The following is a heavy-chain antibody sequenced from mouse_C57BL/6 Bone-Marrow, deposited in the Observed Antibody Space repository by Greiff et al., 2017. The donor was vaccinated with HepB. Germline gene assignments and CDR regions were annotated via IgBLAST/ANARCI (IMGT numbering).Heavy chain of an antibody. CDR2: INTGGTYT. V-gene: IGHV5-6*01. D-gene: IGHD2-14*01. CDR3: ARDRFDYYFDY. Sequence: EVQGVESGGDLVKSGGSLKLSCAASGFTFSTSGMSWVRQTPDKRLEWVASINTGGTYTYYSDSVRGRFTISKDTARNTLFLQMSSLKSEDTAIYYCARDRFDYYFDYWGQGTTLTVSS. CDR1: GFTFSTSG. J-gene: IGHJ2*01.